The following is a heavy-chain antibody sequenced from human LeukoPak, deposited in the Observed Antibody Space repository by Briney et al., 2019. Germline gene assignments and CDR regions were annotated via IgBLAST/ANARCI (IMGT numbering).Heavy chain of an antibody. J-gene: IGHJ3*02. V-gene: IGHV3-21*01. D-gene: IGHD3-3*01. CDR1: GFTFSAYS. Sequence: PGGSLRLSRAASGFTFSAYSMNWVRQAPGKGLEWVSSITSSSSYIYYADSVKGRFTISRDNAKNSLYLQMNSLRAEDTAVYYCAREGDYDFWSGYQDAFDIWGQGTMVTVSS. CDR2: ITSSSSYI. CDR3: AREGDYDFWSGYQDAFDI.